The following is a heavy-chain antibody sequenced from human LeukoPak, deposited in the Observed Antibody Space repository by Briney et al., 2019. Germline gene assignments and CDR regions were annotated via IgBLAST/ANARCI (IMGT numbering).Heavy chain of an antibody. J-gene: IGHJ5*02. Sequence: PSETLSLTCTVSGNSFGDYYWSWLRQPAGKGLEWIGRIYTSGSTTYNPSLTSRVTMSVDTSKSQFSLNLMSVTAADTAVYYCTRDTGTTGEVKFDPWGQGTLVTVSS. CDR1: GNSFGDYY. CDR3: TRDTGTTGEVKFDP. V-gene: IGHV4-4*07. CDR2: IYTSGST. D-gene: IGHD4-17*01.